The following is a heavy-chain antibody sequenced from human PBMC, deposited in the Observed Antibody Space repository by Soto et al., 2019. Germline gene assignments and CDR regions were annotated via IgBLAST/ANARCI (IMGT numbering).Heavy chain of an antibody. D-gene: IGHD6-6*01. CDR1: GYRYTSYD. CDR2: INPNSGST. V-gene: IGHV1-2*02. CDR3: ARVYSSLTNGYYYGMDV. J-gene: IGHJ6*02. Sequence: TSVKVSCEASGYRYTSYDINWVRQATEQGLEWMGWINPNSGSTSYAQKFQGRVTMTRDTSISTAYMELSRLRSDDTAVYYCARVYSSLTNGYYYGMDVWGQGTTVTVSS.